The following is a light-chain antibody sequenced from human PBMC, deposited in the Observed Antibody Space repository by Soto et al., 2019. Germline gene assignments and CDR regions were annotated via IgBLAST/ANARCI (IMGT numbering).Light chain of an antibody. CDR1: SSDVGGYNY. V-gene: IGLV2-14*01. CDR3: SSYTRGSTLV. J-gene: IGLJ3*02. CDR2: EVS. Sequence: QSALTQPPSVSGSPGQSITISCTGTSSDVGGYNYVSWYQQHPDKAPKLMIYEVSNRPSGVPNRFSGSKSGNTASLTISGLQSEDEGNYYCSSYTRGSTLVFGGGTKLTVL.